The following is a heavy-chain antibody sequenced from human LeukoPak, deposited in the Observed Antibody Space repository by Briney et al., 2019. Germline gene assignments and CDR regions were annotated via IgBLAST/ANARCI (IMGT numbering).Heavy chain of an antibody. CDR3: ARSGEWELLLGYYYYGMDV. Sequence: PSETLSLTCTVSGGSISSYYWSWIRQPPGKGPEWIGYIYYSGSTNYNPSLKSRVTISVDTSKNQFSLKLSSVTAADTAVYYCARSGEWELLLGYYYYGMDVWGQGTTVTVSS. CDR2: IYYSGST. J-gene: IGHJ6*02. V-gene: IGHV4-59*08. D-gene: IGHD1-26*01. CDR1: GGSISSYY.